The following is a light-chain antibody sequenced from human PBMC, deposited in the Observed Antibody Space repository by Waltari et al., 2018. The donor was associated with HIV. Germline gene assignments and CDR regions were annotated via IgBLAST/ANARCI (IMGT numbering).Light chain of an antibody. Sequence: DIVMTQSPDSLAVSLGERATINCKSSQSVLYSSNNKNYLAWYQQQPGQPPTLLIYWASSREAGVPDRFSGGGSGTDFTLTISSLQAEDVAVYYCQQYYSAPPTFGGGTKVEI. J-gene: IGKJ4*01. V-gene: IGKV4-1*01. CDR3: QQYYSAPPT. CDR2: WAS. CDR1: QSVLYSSNNKNY.